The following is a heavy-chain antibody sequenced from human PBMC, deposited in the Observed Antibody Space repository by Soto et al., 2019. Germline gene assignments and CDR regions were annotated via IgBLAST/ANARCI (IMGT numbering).Heavy chain of an antibody. CDR1: GFTFSSYE. CDR2: ISSSGSTI. Sequence: AGGSLRLSCAASGFTFSSYEMNWVRQAPGKGLEWVSYISSSGSTIYYADSVKGRFTISRDNAKNSLYLQMNSLRAEDTAVYYCAGGYYYDSSGYFPYYYYGMDVWGQGTTVTVSS. V-gene: IGHV3-48*03. CDR3: AGGYYYDSSGYFPYYYYGMDV. J-gene: IGHJ6*02. D-gene: IGHD3-22*01.